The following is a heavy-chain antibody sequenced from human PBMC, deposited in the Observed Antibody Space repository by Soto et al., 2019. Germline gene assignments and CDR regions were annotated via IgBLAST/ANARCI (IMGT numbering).Heavy chain of an antibody. CDR2: ISAYNGNT. Sequence: ASVKVSCKASGYTFTSYGISWVRQAPGQGLEWMGWISAYNGNTNYAQKLQGRVTMTTDTSTSTAYMELRSLRSDDTAVYYCAREGHYDFWSGYYRLDYWGQGTLVTVSS. CDR3: AREGHYDFWSGYYRLDY. J-gene: IGHJ4*02. V-gene: IGHV1-18*01. D-gene: IGHD3-3*01. CDR1: GYTFTSYG.